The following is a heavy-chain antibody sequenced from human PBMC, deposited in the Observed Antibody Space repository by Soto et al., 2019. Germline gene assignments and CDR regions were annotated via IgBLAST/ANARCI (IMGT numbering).Heavy chain of an antibody. Sequence: PGGSLRLSCAASGFIFSDYTMSWVRQAPGKGLEWVSGIRGSGDTKYNADSVKGRFTITRDNSKNTMYLQMNSLRAEDTAVYYCAKDSCNYTGCLHHFDYWGQGALVTVSS. CDR2: IRGSGDTK. V-gene: IGHV3-23*01. J-gene: IGHJ4*02. CDR3: AKDSCNYTGCLHHFDY. CDR1: GFIFSDYT. D-gene: IGHD2-2*01.